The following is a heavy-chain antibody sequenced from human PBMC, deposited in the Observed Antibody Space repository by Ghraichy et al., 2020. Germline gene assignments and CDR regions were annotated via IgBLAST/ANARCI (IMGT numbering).Heavy chain of an antibody. CDR3: ARDFPDSSGWFDY. V-gene: IGHV1-69*13. CDR2: IIPIFGTA. Sequence: VKVSCKASGGTFSSYAISWVRQAPGQGLEWMGGIIPIFGTANYAQKFQGRVTITADESTSTAYMELSSLRSEDTAVYYCARDFPDSSGWFDYWGQGTLVTVSS. CDR1: GGTFSSYA. D-gene: IGHD6-19*01. J-gene: IGHJ4*02.